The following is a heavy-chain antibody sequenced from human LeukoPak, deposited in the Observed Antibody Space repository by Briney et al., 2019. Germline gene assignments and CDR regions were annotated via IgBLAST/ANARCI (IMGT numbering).Heavy chain of an antibody. CDR2: ISSSSSYI. CDR1: GFTFSSYS. D-gene: IGHD6-13*01. V-gene: IGHV3-21*01. J-gene: IGHJ4*02. Sequence: PGGSLRLSCVVSGFTFSSYSMNWVRQAPGKGLEWVSSISSSSSYIYYADSVKGRFTISRDNAKNSLYLQMNSLRAEDTAVYYCARDRGSSWSEFDYWGQGTLVTVSS. CDR3: ARDRGSSWSEFDY.